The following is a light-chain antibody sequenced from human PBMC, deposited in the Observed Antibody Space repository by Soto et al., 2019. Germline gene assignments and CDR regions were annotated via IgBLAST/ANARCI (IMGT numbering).Light chain of an antibody. V-gene: IGKV3-20*01. J-gene: IGKJ5*01. Sequence: EIGLTQSPGTLSLPPGERATLSCRASQSVSSSYLAWYQQKPGQAPRLLIYGASSRATGIPDRFSGSGSGTDFTLTISRLEPEDFAVYYCQQYGSSPPITFGQGTRLEIK. CDR2: GAS. CDR3: QQYGSSPPIT. CDR1: QSVSSSY.